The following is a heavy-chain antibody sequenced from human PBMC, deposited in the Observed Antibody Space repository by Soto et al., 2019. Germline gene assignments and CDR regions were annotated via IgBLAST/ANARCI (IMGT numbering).Heavy chain of an antibody. CDR3: ARPTGVIPYAWFDP. D-gene: IGHD3-16*02. J-gene: IGHJ5*02. CDR1: GGTFSSYA. V-gene: IGHV1-69*13. Sequence: ASVKVSCKASGGTFSSYAISWVRQAPGQGLEWMGGIIPIFGTANYAQKFQGRVTITADESTSTAYMELSSLRSEDTAVYYCARPTGVIPYAWFDPWGQGTLVTVSS. CDR2: IIPIFGTA.